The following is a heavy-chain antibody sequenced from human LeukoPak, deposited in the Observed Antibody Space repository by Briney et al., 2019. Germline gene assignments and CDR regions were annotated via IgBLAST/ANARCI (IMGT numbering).Heavy chain of an antibody. D-gene: IGHD3-22*01. J-gene: IGHJ4*02. Sequence: PSQTLSLTCTVSGGSISSGGYYWSWIRQHPGKGLEWIGYIYYSGSTYYNPSLKSRVTISVDTSKNQFSLKLSSVTAVDTAVYYCARQHPRSYYYDSSGTHLDYWGQGTLVTVSS. CDR1: GGSISSGGYY. CDR3: ARQHPRSYYYDSSGTHLDY. V-gene: IGHV4-31*03. CDR2: IYYSGST.